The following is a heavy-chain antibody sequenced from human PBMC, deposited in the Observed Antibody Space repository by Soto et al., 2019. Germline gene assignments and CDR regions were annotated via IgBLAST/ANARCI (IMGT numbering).Heavy chain of an antibody. CDR2: ISWNSGSI. Sequence: GGSLRLSCAASGFTFDDYAMHWVRQAPGKGLEWVSGISWNSGSIGYADSVKGRFTISRDNAKNSLYLQMNSLRAEDTALYYCAKDGVRVDTATARGDYYYYYMDVWGKGTTVTVSS. CDR3: AKDGVRVDTATARGDYYYYYMDV. CDR1: GFTFDDYA. J-gene: IGHJ6*03. V-gene: IGHV3-9*01. D-gene: IGHD5-18*01.